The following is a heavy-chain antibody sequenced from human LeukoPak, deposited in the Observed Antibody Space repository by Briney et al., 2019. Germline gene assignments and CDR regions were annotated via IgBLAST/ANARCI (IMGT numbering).Heavy chain of an antibody. J-gene: IGHJ3*02. D-gene: IGHD4-17*01. CDR3: ASPPIINYGDPPDAFDI. Sequence: GGSLRLSCAAPGFTFSSYAMHWVRQAPGKGLEWVAVISYDGSNKYYADSVKGRFTISRDNSKNTLYLQMNSLRAEDTAVYYCASPPIINYGDPPDAFDIWGQGTMVTVSS. CDR2: ISYDGSNK. V-gene: IGHV3-30*04. CDR1: GFTFSSYA.